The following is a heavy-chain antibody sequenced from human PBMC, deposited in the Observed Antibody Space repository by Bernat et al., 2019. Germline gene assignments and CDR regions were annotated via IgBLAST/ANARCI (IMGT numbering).Heavy chain of an antibody. CDR1: VYTLIELS. V-gene: IGHV1-24*01. CDR3: ATRSRDIVVVVALVAFDI. J-gene: IGHJ3*02. Sequence: QVQLVQSGAEVKKPVASVKVSCKVSVYTLIELSMHRERQAPGKGLECMGGFDPEDGETIYAQKFQDRVTMTEDTSTDTAYMELSSLRSEDTAVYYCATRSRDIVVVVALVAFDIWGQGTMVTVSS. D-gene: IGHD2-15*01. CDR2: FDPEDGET.